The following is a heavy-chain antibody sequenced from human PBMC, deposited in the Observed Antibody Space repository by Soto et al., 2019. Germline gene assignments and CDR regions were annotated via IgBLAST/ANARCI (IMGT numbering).Heavy chain of an antibody. CDR3: ARHCGGDCYDGMDV. D-gene: IGHD2-21*02. J-gene: IGHJ6*02. Sequence: ASVKVSCKASGYTFTGYYMHWVRQAPGQGLEWMGWLNPNSGGTNYAQKFQGRVTMTRDTSIGTAYMELSRLRSDDTAVYYCARHCGGDCYDGMDVWGQGTTVTVSS. CDR1: GYTFTGYY. CDR2: LNPNSGGT. V-gene: IGHV1-2*02.